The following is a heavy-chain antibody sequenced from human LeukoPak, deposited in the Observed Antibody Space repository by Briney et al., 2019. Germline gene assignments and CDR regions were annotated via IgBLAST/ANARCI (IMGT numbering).Heavy chain of an antibody. Sequence: GGSLRLSCAASGFTVSSNYMSWVRQGPGKGLEWVSVIYGGGGTYYADTVKGRFTISRDNSKNTLYLQMNSLRAEDTAVYYCARDPSYDSSGHYNDYWGQGTLVTVSS. D-gene: IGHD3-22*01. CDR2: IYGGGGT. V-gene: IGHV3-66*01. CDR3: ARDPSYDSSGHYNDY. CDR1: GFTVSSNY. J-gene: IGHJ4*02.